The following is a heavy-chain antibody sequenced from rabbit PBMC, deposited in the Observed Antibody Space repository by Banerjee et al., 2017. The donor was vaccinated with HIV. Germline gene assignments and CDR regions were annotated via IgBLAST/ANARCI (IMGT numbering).Heavy chain of an antibody. CDR1: GVSFSSNYY. J-gene: IGHJ4*01. V-gene: IGHV1S43*01. Sequence: QSLEESGGDLVKPGASLALTCTASGVSFSSNYYMCWVRQAPGKGLEWIACIDSGATWYASWVNGRFTISRSTSLNTVTLQMTSLTAADTATYFCARAIRYAAYGGYGYALVSPFNLWGQGTLVTVS. D-gene: IGHD6-1*01. CDR2: IDSGAT. CDR3: ARAIRYAAYGGYGYALVSPFNL.